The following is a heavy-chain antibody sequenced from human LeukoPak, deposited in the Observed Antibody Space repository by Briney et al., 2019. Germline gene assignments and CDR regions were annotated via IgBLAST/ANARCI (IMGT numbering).Heavy chain of an antibody. D-gene: IGHD6-13*01. CDR3: ARGTYSSSWFLDY. J-gene: IGHJ4*02. V-gene: IGHV3-30*02. Sequence: GGSLRLSCAASGFTFSNFGMHWVRQAPGKGLEWVAFIRYVGGETLYADSVKGRFTISRDNFENTLYLQMNSLRAEDTAVYYCARGTYSSSWFLDYWGQGTLVTVSS. CDR2: IRYVGGET. CDR1: GFTFSNFG.